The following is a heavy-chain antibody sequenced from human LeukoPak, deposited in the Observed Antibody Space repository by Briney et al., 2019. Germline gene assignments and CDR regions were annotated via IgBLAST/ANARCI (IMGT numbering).Heavy chain of an antibody. V-gene: IGHV3-21*01. J-gene: IGHJ1*01. CDR2: ISSSSSYI. CDR1: GFTFSSYS. CDR3: VRDLLGSGSTTAYLYH. D-gene: IGHD3-10*01. Sequence: NSGGSLRLSCAASGFTFSSYSMNWVRQAPGKGLEWVSSISSSSSYIYYADSVKGRFTISRDDARNSLYLQMSSLRAEDMAVYFCVRDLLGSGSTTAYLYHWGQGTLVTVSS.